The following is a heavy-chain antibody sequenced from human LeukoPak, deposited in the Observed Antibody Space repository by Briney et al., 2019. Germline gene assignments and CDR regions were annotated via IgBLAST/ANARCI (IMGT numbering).Heavy chain of an antibody. CDR2: IYYSGST. D-gene: IGHD3-10*01. J-gene: IGHJ4*02. CDR1: GGSISSYY. Sequence: SETLSLTCTVSGGSISSYYWSWIRQPPGKGLEWIGYIYYSGSTNYNPSLKSRVTISVDTSKNQFSLKLSSVTAADTAVYYCARARRAYGSGSPDYWGQGTLVTVSS. CDR3: ARARRAYGSGSPDY. V-gene: IGHV4-59*01.